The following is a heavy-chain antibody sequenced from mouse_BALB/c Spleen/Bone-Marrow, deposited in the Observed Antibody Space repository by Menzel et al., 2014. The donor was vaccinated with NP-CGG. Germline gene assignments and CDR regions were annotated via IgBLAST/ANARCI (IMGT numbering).Heavy chain of an antibody. Sequence: VHVKQSGAELVKPGASVKLSCTASGFNITDPYIHWVKQRPGQGLDWIGRIDPASDNTQYGPKFQGKATLTADTSSNTAYLQLSSLTSEDTAVYYCATLTGHFDYWGQGTILTVSS. CDR2: IDPASDNT. CDR1: GFNITDPY. V-gene: IGHV14-3*02. D-gene: IGHD4-1*01. CDR3: ATLTGHFDY. J-gene: IGHJ2*01.